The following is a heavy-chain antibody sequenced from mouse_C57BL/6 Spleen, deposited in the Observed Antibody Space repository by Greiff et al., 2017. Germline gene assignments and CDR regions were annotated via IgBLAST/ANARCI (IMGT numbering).Heavy chain of an antibody. CDR2: IDPNSGGT. V-gene: IGHV1-72*01. Sequence: QVQLKQSGPELVKPGASVKISCKASGYAFSSSWMNWVKQRPGKGLEWIGRIDPNSGGTKYNEKFKSKATLTVDKPSSTAYMQLSSLTSEDSAVYYCAVYGYGWYFDVWGTGTTVTVSS. CDR1: GYAFSSSW. D-gene: IGHD2-2*01. CDR3: AVYGYGWYFDV. J-gene: IGHJ1*03.